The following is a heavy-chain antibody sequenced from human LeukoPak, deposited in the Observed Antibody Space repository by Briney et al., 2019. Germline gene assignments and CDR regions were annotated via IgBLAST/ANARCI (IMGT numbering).Heavy chain of an antibody. V-gene: IGHV3-23*01. CDR3: AKDKSTTFYYFDY. Sequence: GGSLRLSCAASGFTFNSDAMSWVRQAPGKGLEWVSTISGSGGTTYYADPVKGRFTISRDNSENTLYLQMNSLRAEDTAVYYCAKDKSTTFYYFDYWGQGTLVTVSS. CDR2: ISGSGGTT. D-gene: IGHD2-2*01. CDR1: GFTFNSDA. J-gene: IGHJ4*02.